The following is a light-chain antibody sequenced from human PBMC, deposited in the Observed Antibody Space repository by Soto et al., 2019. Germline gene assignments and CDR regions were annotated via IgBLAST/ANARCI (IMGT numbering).Light chain of an antibody. CDR3: VSWDNSLSGRV. J-gene: IGLJ3*02. CDR1: SSNIGAGYD. Sequence: QSVLTQTPSVSGAPGQKITMSCTGSSSNIGAGYDVHWYQQIPGAAPKLLIYSNDKRPSGVPDRFSGSKSGTSASLAISGLRSEDEADYYCVSWDNSLSGRVFGGGTKVTVL. CDR2: SND. V-gene: IGLV1-40*01.